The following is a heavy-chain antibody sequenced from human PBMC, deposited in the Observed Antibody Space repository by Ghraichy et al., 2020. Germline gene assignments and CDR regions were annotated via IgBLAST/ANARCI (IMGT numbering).Heavy chain of an antibody. V-gene: IGHV3-23*01. CDR2: ISGSVAGT. CDR1: GFTFSRYA. D-gene: IGHD3-16*01. J-gene: IGHJ6*02. CDR3: AKGGGNYYYYGVDV. Sequence: GSLRLSCAASGFTFSRYAMSWVRQAPGKGLQWVSAISGSVAGTYYADSVKGRFTISRDISKNTLYLQMNSLRTEDTAKYYCAKGGGNYYYYGVDVWGQGTTVTVSS.